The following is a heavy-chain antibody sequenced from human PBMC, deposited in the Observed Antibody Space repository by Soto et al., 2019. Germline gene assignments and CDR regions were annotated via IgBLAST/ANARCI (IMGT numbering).Heavy chain of an antibody. Sequence: QVHLQQRGAGLLKPSETLSLNCVVSGESFSGYYWSWIRQTPGMGLEWIGEVDHRGSTTYNPSLKNRASKVIDSSKNLFSLELTSVTATDTALYFCARYEYGNSLYGVDVLGQGTRVTVSS. V-gene: IGHV4-34*02. CDR3: ARYEYGNSLYGVDV. D-gene: IGHD1-7*01. CDR1: GESFSGYY. J-gene: IGHJ6*02. CDR2: VDHRGST.